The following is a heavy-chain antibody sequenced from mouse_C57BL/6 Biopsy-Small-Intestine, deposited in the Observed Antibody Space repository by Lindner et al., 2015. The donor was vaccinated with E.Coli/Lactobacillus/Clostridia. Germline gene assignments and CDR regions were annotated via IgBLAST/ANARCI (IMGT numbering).Heavy chain of an antibody. V-gene: IGHV1-7*01. D-gene: IGHD2-3*01. J-gene: IGHJ2*01. CDR1: GYTFTNYW. CDR2: INPSSNYT. Sequence: VQLQESGAELAKPGASVKLSCKASGYTFTNYWIHWVKQRPGQGLEWIGYINPSSNYTKYNQKFKDKATLTADKSSSTAYMHLSSLTYEDSAVYYCARGGIYDGYSSFYYFDYWGQGTTLTVSS. CDR3: ARGGIYDGYSSFYYFDY.